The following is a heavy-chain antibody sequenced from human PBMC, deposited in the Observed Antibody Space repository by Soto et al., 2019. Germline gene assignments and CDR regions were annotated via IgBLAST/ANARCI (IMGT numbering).Heavy chain of an antibody. J-gene: IGHJ6*02. CDR2: ISWNSGSI. CDR3: AKDIQGAAGTRAQYYYYYYGMDV. Sequence: PGGSLRLSCAASGFTFDDYAMHWVRQAPGKGLEWVSGISWNSGSIGYADSVKGRFTISRDNAKNSLYLQMNSLRAEDTALYYCAKDIQGAAGTRAQYYYYYYGMDVWGQGTTVTVYS. V-gene: IGHV3-9*01. CDR1: GFTFDDYA. D-gene: IGHD6-13*01.